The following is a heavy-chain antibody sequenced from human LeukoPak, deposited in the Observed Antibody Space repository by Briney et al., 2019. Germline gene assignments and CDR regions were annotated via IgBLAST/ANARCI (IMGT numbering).Heavy chain of an antibody. CDR2: ISAYNGNT. CDR3: ASSSGDGYNPPYYFDY. CDR1: GYTFTNYG. D-gene: IGHD5-24*01. J-gene: IGHJ4*02. V-gene: IGHV1-18*01. Sequence: ASVMLSCKASGYTFTNYGISWVRQAPGQGLEWMGWISAYNGNTNYAPKLQGRVTMTTDTSTSTAYMELRSLRSDDAAVYYCASSSGDGYNPPYYFDYWGQGTLVTVSS.